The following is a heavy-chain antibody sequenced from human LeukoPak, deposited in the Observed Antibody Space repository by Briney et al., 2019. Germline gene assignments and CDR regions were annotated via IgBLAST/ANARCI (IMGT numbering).Heavy chain of an antibody. J-gene: IGHJ4*02. V-gene: IGHV4-39*07. D-gene: IGHD5-18*01. Sequence: PSETLSLTCTVSGGSISSSSYYWGWIRQPPGKGLEWIGSIYYSGSTYYNPSLKSRVTISVDTSKNQFSLKLSSVTAADTAVYYCARGRGYSYGFRAVVFPYFDYWGQGTLVTVSS. CDR3: ARGRGYSYGFRAVVFPYFDY. CDR2: IYYSGST. CDR1: GGSISSSSYY.